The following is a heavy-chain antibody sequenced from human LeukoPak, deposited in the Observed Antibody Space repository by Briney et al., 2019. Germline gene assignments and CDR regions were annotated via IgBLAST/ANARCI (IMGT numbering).Heavy chain of an antibody. Sequence: SETLSLTCSVSGGSITSYYWSWIRQPPGKGLEWIGYIYDSGSTNYNPSLKSQVTISVDTSKNQFSLKLSSVTAADTAVYYCARFSTSYYYGMDVWGKGTTVTVSS. CDR2: IYDSGST. CDR1: GGSITSYY. CDR3: ARFSTSYYYGMDV. V-gene: IGHV4-59*01. D-gene: IGHD2/OR15-2a*01. J-gene: IGHJ6*04.